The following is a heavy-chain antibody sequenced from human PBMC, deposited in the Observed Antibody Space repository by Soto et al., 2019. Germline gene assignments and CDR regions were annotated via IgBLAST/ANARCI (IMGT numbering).Heavy chain of an antibody. CDR1: GYSISSSNW. J-gene: IGHJ4*02. Sequence: PSETLSLTCAVSGYSISSSNWWGWIRQPPGKGLEWIGYIYYSGTTYYNPSLKSRVTISVDTSKNQFSLKLSSVTAADTAVYYCARAVRGSYYDYWGQGTLVTVSS. V-gene: IGHV4-28*03. CDR3: ARAVRGSYYDY. CDR2: IYYSGTT. D-gene: IGHD1-26*01.